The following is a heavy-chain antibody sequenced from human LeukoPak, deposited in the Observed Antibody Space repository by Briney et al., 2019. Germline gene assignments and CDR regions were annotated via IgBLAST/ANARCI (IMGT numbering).Heavy chain of an antibody. CDR2: ISGSGGST. D-gene: IGHD6-25*01. J-gene: IGHJ4*02. CDR1: GFTFSNYG. Sequence: PGGSLRLSCAASGFTFSNYGMAWFRQAPGKGLEWVSTISGSGGSTYYADSAKGRFTISRDNSKNTLYVQMNSLRAEDTAVYYCAKGRDADWGQGTLVTVSS. CDR3: AKGRDAD. V-gene: IGHV3-23*01.